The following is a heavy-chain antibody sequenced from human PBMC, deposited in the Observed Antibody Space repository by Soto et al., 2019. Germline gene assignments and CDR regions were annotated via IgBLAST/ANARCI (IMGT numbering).Heavy chain of an antibody. V-gene: IGHV1-18*01. J-gene: IGHJ4*02. CDR3: ARESDYDDSRGYYPSFDY. D-gene: IGHD3-22*01. CDR2: ISAYNGNT. CDR1: GYTFTSYG. Sequence: QVQLVQSGAEVKKPGASVKVSCKASGYTFTSYGISWVRQAPGQGLEWMGWISAYNGNTNYAQKLQGRVTMTTDTSMSKAYMELRSQRSDETAVYCCARESDYDDSRGYYPSFDYWGQGTLVTVSS.